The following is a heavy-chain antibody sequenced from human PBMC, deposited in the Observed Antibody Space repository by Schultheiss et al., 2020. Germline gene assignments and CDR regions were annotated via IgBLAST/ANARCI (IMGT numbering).Heavy chain of an antibody. CDR1: GGSFSGYY. CDR3: ARDLDCSSTSCYKAYYYGMDV. D-gene: IGHD2-2*01. V-gene: IGHV4-34*09. CDR2: IYHSGST. J-gene: IGHJ6*02. Sequence: SETLSLTCAVYGGSFSGYYWSWIRQPPGKGLEWIGSIYHSGSTYYNPSLKSRVTISVDTSKNQFSLKLSSVTAADTAVYYCARDLDCSSTSCYKAYYYGMDVWGQGTTVTVSS.